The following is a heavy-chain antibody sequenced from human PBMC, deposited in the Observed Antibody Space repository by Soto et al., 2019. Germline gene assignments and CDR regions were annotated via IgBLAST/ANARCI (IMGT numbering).Heavy chain of an antibody. D-gene: IGHD4-17*01. Sequence: GGSLRLSCAASGFTFSRYAMSWVRQAPGKGLEWVSGISRGGDSTYYADSVKGRFTISRDNSKNTLYLQINSLRAEDTAVYYCAPPYYGGSYFDFWGQGTLVTVSS. CDR2: ISRGGDST. J-gene: IGHJ4*02. CDR3: APPYYGGSYFDF. CDR1: GFTFSRYA. V-gene: IGHV3-23*01.